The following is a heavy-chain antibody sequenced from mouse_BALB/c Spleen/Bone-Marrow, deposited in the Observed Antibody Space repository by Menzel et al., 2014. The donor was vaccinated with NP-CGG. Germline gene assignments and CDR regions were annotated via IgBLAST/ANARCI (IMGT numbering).Heavy chain of an antibody. J-gene: IGHJ2*01. CDR1: GYTFTSYN. Sequence: ESGAELVKPGASVKMSCKASGYTFTSYNMHWVKQTPGQGLEWIGAIYPGNGDTSYNQKFKGKATLTADKSSSTAYMQLSSLTSEDSAVYYCARDGLLSDYWGQGTTLTVSS. CDR2: IYPGNGDT. D-gene: IGHD2-3*01. CDR3: ARDGLLSDY. V-gene: IGHV1-12*01.